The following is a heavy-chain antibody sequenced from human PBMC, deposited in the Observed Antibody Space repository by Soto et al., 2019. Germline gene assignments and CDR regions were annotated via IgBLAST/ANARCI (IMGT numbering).Heavy chain of an antibody. CDR1: GFTFSSYW. V-gene: IGHV3-74*01. Sequence: EVQLVESGGGLVQSGGSLRLSCAGSGFTFSSYWVHWVRQAPGKGLEWVSRINTDGTSTSYADSAKGRFPISRRNPKHTLYLQMNSLVAEATAVYYCARAGSFRFDYWGQGTLLSVSS. D-gene: IGHD3-10*01. CDR3: ARAGSFRFDY. CDR2: INTDGTST. J-gene: IGHJ4*02.